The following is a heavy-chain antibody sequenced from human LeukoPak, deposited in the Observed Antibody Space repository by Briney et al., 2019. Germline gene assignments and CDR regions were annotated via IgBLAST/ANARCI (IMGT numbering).Heavy chain of an antibody. CDR1: GGSISNYY. CDR2: IYSSGST. CDR3: ARHPSRSGELSMKGAFDI. Sequence: SETLSLTCTVSGGSISNYYWSWIRQPPGKRLEWIGYIYSSGSTNYSPFLKSRVTISLGTSKNQFSLKLSSVTAADTAVYYCARHPSRSGELSMKGAFDIWGQGTMVTVSS. V-gene: IGHV4-59*08. D-gene: IGHD3-10*01. J-gene: IGHJ3*02.